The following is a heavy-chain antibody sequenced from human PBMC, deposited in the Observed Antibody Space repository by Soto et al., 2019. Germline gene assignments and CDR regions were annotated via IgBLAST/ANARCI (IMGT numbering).Heavy chain of an antibody. CDR3: ARGPYDILTGYHQGYFDY. CDR1: GYTFTSYA. Sequence: ASVKVSCKASGYTFTSYAMHWVRQAPGQRLEWMGWINAGNGNTKYSQKFQGRVTITRDTSASTAYMELSSLRSEDTAVYYCARGPYDILTGYHQGYFDYWGQGTLVTVSS. CDR2: INAGNGNT. V-gene: IGHV1-3*01. J-gene: IGHJ4*02. D-gene: IGHD3-9*01.